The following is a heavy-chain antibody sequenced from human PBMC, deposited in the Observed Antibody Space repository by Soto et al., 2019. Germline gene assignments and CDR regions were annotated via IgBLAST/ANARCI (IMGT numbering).Heavy chain of an antibody. D-gene: IGHD2-2*02. CDR2: IKHSGST. J-gene: IGHJ6*02. CDR3: ARVHYTPMSRYYGMDV. Sequence: QVQLQQWGAGLLKPSETLSLTCAVYGGSFSGYYWSWIRQPPGQGLVWIGEIKHSGSTNYNPSPKSRVTTSVDTSTNQFSMNLGAVSAADTAVYYCARVHYTPMSRYYGMDVWGQGTTVTVSS. CDR1: GGSFSGYY. V-gene: IGHV4-34*01.